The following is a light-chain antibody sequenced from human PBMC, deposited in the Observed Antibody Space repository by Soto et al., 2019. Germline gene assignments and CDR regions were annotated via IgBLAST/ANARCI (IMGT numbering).Light chain of an antibody. CDR1: QSVSSN. CDR2: GAS. J-gene: IGKJ1*01. CDR3: QQYNNWPRT. V-gene: IGKV3-15*01. Sequence: EIVMTQSPATLSVSPGERATLSCRASQSVSSNVAWYQQKPGQAPRLLISGASTRATGIPVSFSGSGSGTEFTLTISSLQSEDFAVYDCQQYNNWPRTFGQGTKVEIK.